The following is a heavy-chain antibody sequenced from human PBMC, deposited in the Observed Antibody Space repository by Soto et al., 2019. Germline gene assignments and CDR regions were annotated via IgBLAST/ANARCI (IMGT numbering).Heavy chain of an antibody. CDR2: ISYDGSNK. D-gene: IGHD6-19*01. Sequence: QVQLVESGGGVVQPGRSLRLSCAASGFTFSSYGMHWVRQAPGKGLEWVAVISYDGSNKYYADSVKGRFTIPRDNSKNTLYLQMNSLRAEDTAVYYCAKDPSGASGWYYDNSGTADYWGQGTLVTVSS. CDR1: GFTFSSYG. CDR3: AKDPSGASGWYYDNSGTADY. V-gene: IGHV3-30*18. J-gene: IGHJ4*02.